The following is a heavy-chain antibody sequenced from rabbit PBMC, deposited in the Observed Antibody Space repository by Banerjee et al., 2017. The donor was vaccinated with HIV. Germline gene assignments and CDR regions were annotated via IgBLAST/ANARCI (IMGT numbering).Heavy chain of an antibody. CDR2: IYGGSGST. V-gene: IGHV1S7*01. D-gene: IGHD6-1*01. CDR3: ARSIDAGDAGYGYALGNL. CDR1: GFDFSSYY. Sequence: QLKETGGGLVQPGGSLTLSCKASGFDFSSYYMSWVRQAPGKGLEWIGIIYGGSGSTDYASWVNGRFTISSDNAQNTVDLQMNSLTAADTATYFCARSIDAGDAGYGYALGNLWGPGTLVTVS. J-gene: IGHJ4*01.